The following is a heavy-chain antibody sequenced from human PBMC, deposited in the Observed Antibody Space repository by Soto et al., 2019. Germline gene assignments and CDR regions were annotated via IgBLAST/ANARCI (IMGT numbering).Heavy chain of an antibody. CDR1: GGSISSGGYY. Sequence: QVQLQESGPGLVKASQTLSLTCNVSGGSISSGGYYWTWIRQHPGKGLEWIGNIHYSGRTFYNPSLKRRVSISVDTSKNQFSLKLSSVTAADTAVYFCGRGVLSWGQGTLVTASS. V-gene: IGHV4-31*03. J-gene: IGHJ1*01. CDR3: GRGVLS. CDR2: IHYSGRT. D-gene: IGHD3-10*01.